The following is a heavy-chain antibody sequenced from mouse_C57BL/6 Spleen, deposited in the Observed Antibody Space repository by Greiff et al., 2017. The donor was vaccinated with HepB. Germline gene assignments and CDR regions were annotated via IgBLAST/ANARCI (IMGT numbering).Heavy chain of an antibody. Sequence: EVQGVESGGGLVKPGGSLKLSCAASGFTFSSYTMSWVRQTPEKRLEWVATISGGGGNTYYPDSVKGRFTISRDNAKNTLYLQMSSLRSEDTALYYCARRTTVVPYYFDYWGQGTTLTVSS. CDR1: GFTFSSYT. D-gene: IGHD1-1*01. J-gene: IGHJ2*01. CDR2: ISGGGGNT. V-gene: IGHV5-9*01. CDR3: ARRTTVVPYYFDY.